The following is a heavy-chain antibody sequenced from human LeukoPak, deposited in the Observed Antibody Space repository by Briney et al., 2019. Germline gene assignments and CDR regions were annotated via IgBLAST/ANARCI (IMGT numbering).Heavy chain of an antibody. CDR1: GGTFSSFA. CDR2: IIPIFGTT. J-gene: IGHJ5*02. D-gene: IGHD1-26*01. CDR3: AREAGSGSYNWFDP. V-gene: IGHV1-69*13. Sequence: GASVKVSCKAFGGTFSSFAISWVRQAPGQGVEWVGGIIPIFGTTNYAQKFQSRVTITADESTSTAYMELSSLRSEDSAVYYCAREAGSGSYNWFDPWGQGTLVTVSS.